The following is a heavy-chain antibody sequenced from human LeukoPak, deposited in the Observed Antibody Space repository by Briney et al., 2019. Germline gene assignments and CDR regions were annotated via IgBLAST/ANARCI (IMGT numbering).Heavy chain of an antibody. J-gene: IGHJ4*02. V-gene: IGHV3-30*18. Sequence: GRSLRLSCAASGFTFSSYGMHWVRQAPGKGLEWVAVISYDGSNKYYADSVKGRFTISRDNSKNMLYLQMNSLRAEDTAVYYCAKARTVSAYYFDYWGQGTLVTVSS. D-gene: IGHD4-11*01. CDR2: ISYDGSNK. CDR1: GFTFSSYG. CDR3: AKARTVSAYYFDY.